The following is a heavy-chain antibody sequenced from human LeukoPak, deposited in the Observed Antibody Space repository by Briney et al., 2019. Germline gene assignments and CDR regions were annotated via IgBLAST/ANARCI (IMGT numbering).Heavy chain of an antibody. D-gene: IGHD1-1*01. V-gene: IGHV3-48*04. CDR3: ARDHNYAFDN. CDR1: GFPFNDYS. CDR2: IGISSGNT. Sequence: GGSLRLSCAASGFPFNDYSMNWVRQAPGKGLEWISYIGISSGNTKYADSVKGRFTISGDNAKNSLYLQMNNLRVEDTAVYYCARDHNYAFDNWGQGTLDTVSS. J-gene: IGHJ4*02.